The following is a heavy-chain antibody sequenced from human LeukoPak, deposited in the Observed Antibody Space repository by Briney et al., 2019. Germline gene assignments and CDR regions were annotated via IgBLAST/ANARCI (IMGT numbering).Heavy chain of an antibody. Sequence: ASVKVSCKASEGTFSSYAISWVRQAPGQGLEWMGGIIPIFGTANYAQKFQGRVTITADESTSTAYMELSSLRSEDTAVYYCAASITIFGVVYYYYGMDVWGQGTTVTVSS. J-gene: IGHJ6*02. D-gene: IGHD3-3*01. CDR3: AASITIFGVVYYYYGMDV. CDR2: IIPIFGTA. CDR1: EGTFSSYA. V-gene: IGHV1-69*13.